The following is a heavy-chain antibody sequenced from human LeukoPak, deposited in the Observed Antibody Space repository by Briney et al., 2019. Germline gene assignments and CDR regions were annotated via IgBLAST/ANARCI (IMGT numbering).Heavy chain of an antibody. CDR1: GFTFSSYA. CDR2: ISGSGGST. D-gene: IGHD2-2*01. Sequence: GGSLRLSCAASGFTFSSYAMGWVRQAPGKGLEWVSVISGSGGSTYYADSVKGRFTISRDNSKNTLYLQMNSLRAEDTAVYYCATIVVVPAETPYYFDYWGPGTLVTVSS. V-gene: IGHV3-23*01. CDR3: ATIVVVPAETPYYFDY. J-gene: IGHJ4*02.